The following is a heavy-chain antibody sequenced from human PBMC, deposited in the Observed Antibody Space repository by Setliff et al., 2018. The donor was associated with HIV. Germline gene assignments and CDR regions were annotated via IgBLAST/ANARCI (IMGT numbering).Heavy chain of an antibody. D-gene: IGHD5-12*01. V-gene: IGHV3-11*04. J-gene: IGHJ3*02. CDR2: VSSSFITI. CDR3: TSIGYSVNPDAFDI. Sequence: PGGSLRLSCAASGFTFSDYYMSWVRQAPGKGLEWVSYVSSSFITIFYADAVKGRFTISRDNAKSSLYLQMNSLRAEDTAVYYCTSIGYSVNPDAFDIWGQGTMV. CDR1: GFTFSDYY.